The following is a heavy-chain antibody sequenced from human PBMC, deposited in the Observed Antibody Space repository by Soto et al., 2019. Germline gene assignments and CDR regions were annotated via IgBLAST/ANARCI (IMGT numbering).Heavy chain of an antibody. CDR2: ISAYNGNT. Sequence: GASVQLSCKASGYTFTSYGISWVRQAPGQGLEWMGWISAYNGNTNYAQKLQGRVTMTTDTSTGTAYMELRSLRSDDTAVYYCAIDGTYYDFWSGDYTGDQDYWMDVW. D-gene: IGHD3-3*01. V-gene: IGHV1-18*04. J-gene: IGHJ6*01. CDR1: GYTFTSYG. CDR3: AIDGTYYDFWSGDYTGDQDYWMDV.